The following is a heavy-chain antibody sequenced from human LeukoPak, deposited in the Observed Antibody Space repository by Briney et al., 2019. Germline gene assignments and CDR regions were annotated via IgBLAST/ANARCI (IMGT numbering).Heavy chain of an antibody. CDR3: ARDGYCSSTSYPFQITLYYMDV. CDR1: GYTFITYG. D-gene: IGHD2-2*01. V-gene: IGHV1-18*01. CDR2: ISGYNGNT. J-gene: IGHJ6*03. Sequence: GASVKVSCKASGYTFITYGITWVRQAPGQGLEWMGWISGYNGNTNYAQKLQGRVTMTTDTSTNTAYMELRSLRSDDTAVYYCARDGYCSSTSYPFQITLYYMDVWGKGTTVTVSS.